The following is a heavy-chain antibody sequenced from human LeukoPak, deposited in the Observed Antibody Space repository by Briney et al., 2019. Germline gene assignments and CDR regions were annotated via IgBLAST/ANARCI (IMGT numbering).Heavy chain of an antibody. V-gene: IGHV3-23*01. D-gene: IGHD3-22*01. CDR3: AKVSSGYPNVCYFDY. CDR2: IGGSGGST. Sequence: PGGSLRLSCAASGFTFSSYAMSWVRQAPGKGLEWFSAIGGSGGSTYYADSVKGRFTISRDNSKNTLYLQMNSLRAADTAVYYCAKVSSGYPNVCYFDYWGQGTLVTVSS. CDR1: GFTFSSYA. J-gene: IGHJ4*02.